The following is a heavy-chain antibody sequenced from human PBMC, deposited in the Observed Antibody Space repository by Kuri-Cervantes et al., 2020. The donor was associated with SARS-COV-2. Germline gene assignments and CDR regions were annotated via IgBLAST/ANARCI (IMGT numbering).Heavy chain of an antibody. D-gene: IGHD1-26*01. CDR2: ITDDGGST. CDR1: GITFSSYA. J-gene: IGHJ4*02. CDR3: TRWRVGAKT. V-gene: IGHV3-23*01. Sequence: GESLKISCAASGITFSSYAMSWVRQAPGKGLEWVSAITDDGGSTHHADSVKGRFTISRDNSKTTLFLQMNSLRAEDTAVYYCTRWRVGAKTWGQGTLVTVSS.